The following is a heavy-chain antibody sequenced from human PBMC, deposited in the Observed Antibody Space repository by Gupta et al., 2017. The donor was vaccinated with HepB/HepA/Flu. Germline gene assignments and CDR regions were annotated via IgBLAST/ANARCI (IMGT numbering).Heavy chain of an antibody. CDR3: ARDPLWNPEGNYYYYYMDV. V-gene: IGHV3-33*01. J-gene: IGHJ6*03. CDR2: IWYDGSNK. D-gene: IGHD1-1*01. Sequence: QVQLVESGGGVVQPGRSLRLSCAASGFTFSSYGMHWVRQAPGKGLEWVAVIWYDGSNKYYADSVKGRFTISRDNSKNTLYLQMNSLRAEDTAVYYCARDPLWNPEGNYYYYYMDVWGKGTTVTVSS. CDR1: GFTFSSYG.